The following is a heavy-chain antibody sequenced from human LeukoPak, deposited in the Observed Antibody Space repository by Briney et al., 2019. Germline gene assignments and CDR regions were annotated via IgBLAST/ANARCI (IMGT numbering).Heavy chain of an antibody. Sequence: AEPLSLTCAVYGWSFSGYYWSWIRQPPGKGLEWIGEINHSGSTNYNPSLKSRVTISVDTSRNQFSLKLSSVTAADTDVYYCARGLSGMVWAHRYYYYYYMDVWGKGTTVTVSS. CDR1: GWSFSGYY. V-gene: IGHV4-34*01. CDR2: INHSGST. J-gene: IGHJ6*03. D-gene: IGHD3-10*01. CDR3: ARGLSGMVWAHRYYYYYYMDV.